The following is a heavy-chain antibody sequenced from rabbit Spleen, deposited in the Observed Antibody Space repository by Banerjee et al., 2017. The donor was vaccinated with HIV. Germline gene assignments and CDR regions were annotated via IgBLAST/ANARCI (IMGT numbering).Heavy chain of an antibody. D-gene: IGHD2-1*01. CDR1: GFSFSSSYY. J-gene: IGHJ4*01. CDR2: IYTGSDST. Sequence: QSLEESGRGLVQPEGSLTLTCTASGFSFSSSYYMCWVRQAPGKGLEWIGCIYTGSDSTAYANWAKGRFTVSKTSSTTVTLQLNSLTAADTATYFCARGSATMTMVITGYYLSLWGPGTLVTVS. CDR3: ARGSATMTMVITGYYLSL. V-gene: IGHV1S40*01.